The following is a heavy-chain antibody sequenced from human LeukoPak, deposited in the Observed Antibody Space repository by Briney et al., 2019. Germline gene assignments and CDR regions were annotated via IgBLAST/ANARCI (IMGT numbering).Heavy chain of an antibody. V-gene: IGHV1-69*05. Sequence: SVKVSCKASGGTFSSYAISWVRQAPGQGLEWMGGIIPIFGTANYAQKFQGRVTITTDESTSTAYMELSILRSEDTAVYYCARGGGSITGTTGYFDYWGQGTLVTVSS. D-gene: IGHD1-7*01. CDR1: GGTFSSYA. J-gene: IGHJ4*02. CDR2: IIPIFGTA. CDR3: ARGGGSITGTTGYFDY.